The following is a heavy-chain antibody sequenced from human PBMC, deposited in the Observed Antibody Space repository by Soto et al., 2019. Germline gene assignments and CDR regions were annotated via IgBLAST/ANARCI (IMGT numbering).Heavy chain of an antibody. CDR3: ARQDYAGDAAFDI. D-gene: IGHD2-21*02. V-gene: IGHV4-59*01. CDR1: GGSINSYY. CDR2: MYHSGST. J-gene: IGHJ3*02. Sequence: SETLSLTCTVSGGSINSYYWNGIRQPPGKGLEWIAYMYHSGSTSYNPSLKSRVTISVDTSQNQFSLKLSSVTAADTAVYYCARQDYAGDAAFDIWGQGTRVTVS.